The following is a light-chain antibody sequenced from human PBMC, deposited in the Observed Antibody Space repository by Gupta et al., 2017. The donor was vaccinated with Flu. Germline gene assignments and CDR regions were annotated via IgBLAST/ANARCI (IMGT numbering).Light chain of an antibody. CDR1: QVISSY. J-gene: IGKJ5*01. CDR2: GSS. V-gene: IGKV1-9*01. CDR3: QQRNNYPPIT. Sequence: DIQFTHSPSFLSTSVGDRVTITSRASQVISSYLAWYQLKPGKAPKPLIYGSSTWQSGVASRFSGSGSGTEVTLTISSRQQEEFATYYCQQRNNYPPITFGQGTQVEIK.